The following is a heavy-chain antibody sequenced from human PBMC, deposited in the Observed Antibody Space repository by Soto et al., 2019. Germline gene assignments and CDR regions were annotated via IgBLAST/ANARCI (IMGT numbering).Heavy chain of an antibody. CDR1: GFTFSSYW. J-gene: IGHJ4*02. CDR3: ARPSIPRGYDSHYYFDY. V-gene: IGHV3-74*01. CDR2: INSDGSST. Sequence: EVQLVESGGGLVQPGGSLRLSCAASGFTFSSYWMHWVRQAPGKGLVWVSRINSDGSSTSYADSVKGRFTISRDNAKNTLYLQMNSLRAEDTAVYYCARPSIPRGYDSHYYFDYWGQGTLVTVSS. D-gene: IGHD5-12*01.